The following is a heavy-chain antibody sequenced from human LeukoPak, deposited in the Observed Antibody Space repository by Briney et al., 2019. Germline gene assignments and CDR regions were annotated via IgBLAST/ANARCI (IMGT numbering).Heavy chain of an antibody. J-gene: IGHJ6*02. CDR2: ISSSGSTI. CDR3: ARDAPLYFDWLFPTSAHYGMDV. V-gene: IGHV3-48*04. Sequence: GGSLRLSCAASGFTFSSYSMNWVRQAPGKGLEWVSYISSSGSTIYYADSVKGRFTISRDNAKNSLYLQMNSLRAEDTAVYYCARDAPLYFDWLFPTSAHYGMDVWGQGTTVTVSS. D-gene: IGHD3-9*01. CDR1: GFTFSSYS.